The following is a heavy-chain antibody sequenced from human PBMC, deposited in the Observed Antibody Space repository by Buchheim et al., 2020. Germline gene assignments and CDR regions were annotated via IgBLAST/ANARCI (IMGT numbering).Heavy chain of an antibody. J-gene: IGHJ4*02. CDR3: AKGHSSGWYYFDY. Sequence: QVQLVESGGGVVQPGRSLRLSCAASGFTFSTYAMHWVRQAPGKGLEWVAFISDDGSNKYYADSVKGRFTISRDNSKNTLYVQMNSLRIEDTAVNYCAKGHSSGWYYFDYWGQGTL. CDR1: GFTFSTYA. CDR2: ISDDGSNK. V-gene: IGHV3-30*18. D-gene: IGHD6-19*01.